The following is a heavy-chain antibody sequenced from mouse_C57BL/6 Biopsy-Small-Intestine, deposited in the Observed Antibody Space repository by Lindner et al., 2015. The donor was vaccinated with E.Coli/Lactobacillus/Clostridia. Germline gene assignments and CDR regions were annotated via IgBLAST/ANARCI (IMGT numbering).Heavy chain of an antibody. CDR2: IYPRDGST. CDR3: ARFLITTVVAIDY. J-gene: IGHJ2*01. V-gene: IGHV1-85*01. CDR1: GYTFTSYD. D-gene: IGHD1-1*01. Sequence: VQLQESGPELVKPGASVKLSCKASGYTFTSYDINWVEQRPGQGLEWIGWIYPRDGSTKYNEKFKGKATLTVDTSSSTAYMELHSLTSEDSAVYFCARFLITTVVAIDYWGQGTTLTVSS.